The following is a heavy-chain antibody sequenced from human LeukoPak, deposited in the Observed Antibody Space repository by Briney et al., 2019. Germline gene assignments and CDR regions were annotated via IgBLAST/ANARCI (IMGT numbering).Heavy chain of an antibody. Sequence: GGSLRLSCAASGFTFSSYGMHWVGQAPGKGLEWVAVIWYDGSNKYYADSVKGRFTISRDNSKNTLYLQMNSLRAEDTAVYYCAREYPYYDSNSYGMDVWGQGTTVTVSS. CDR3: AREYPYYDSNSYGMDV. J-gene: IGHJ6*02. D-gene: IGHD3-22*01. V-gene: IGHV3-33*01. CDR2: IWYDGSNK. CDR1: GFTFSSYG.